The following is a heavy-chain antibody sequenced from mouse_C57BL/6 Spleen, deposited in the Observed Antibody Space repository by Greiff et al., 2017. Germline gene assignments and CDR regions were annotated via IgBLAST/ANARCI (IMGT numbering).Heavy chain of an antibody. CDR1: GFTFSDAW. Sequence: VQLKESGGGLVQPGGSMKFSCAASGFTFSDAWMDWVRQSPEKGLEWVAEIRNKANNHATYYAESVKGRFTISRDESKSSVYLQMNSLRAEDTGIYYCTKPTVVARYFDVWGTGTTLTVSS. J-gene: IGHJ1*03. CDR3: TKPTVVARYFDV. V-gene: IGHV6-6*01. CDR2: IRNKANNHAT. D-gene: IGHD1-1*01.